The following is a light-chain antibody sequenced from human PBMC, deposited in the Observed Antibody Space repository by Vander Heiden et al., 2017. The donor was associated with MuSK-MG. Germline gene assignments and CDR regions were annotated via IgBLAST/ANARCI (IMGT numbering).Light chain of an antibody. V-gene: IGLV2-14*03. J-gene: IGLJ3*02. CDR2: DVS. CDR3: LSYTTSGTVV. Sequence: QSALTQPASVSGSPGQSITLSCSGTSSDVGGYNYVSWYQQYPGKAPKLMIFDVSYRPSGVSNRFSGSKSANTASLIISGLQAEDEADYYCLSYTTSGTVVFGGGTKLTVL. CDR1: SSDVGGYNY.